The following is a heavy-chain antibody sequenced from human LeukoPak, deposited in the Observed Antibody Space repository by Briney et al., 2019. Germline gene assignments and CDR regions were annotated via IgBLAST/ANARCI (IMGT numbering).Heavy chain of an antibody. Sequence: PGTSLRLSCSASGFTFSTYGMHWVRQAPGKGLEWVVVIWAAGSNKFYADSVKGRFTVSRDNFRNTMSLQMNSLRIEDTAIYYCVKESGPFGAFDIWGQGTMVTVSS. J-gene: IGHJ3*02. CDR1: GFTFSTYG. D-gene: IGHD3-10*01. CDR2: IWAAGSNK. CDR3: VKESGPFGAFDI. V-gene: IGHV3-30*18.